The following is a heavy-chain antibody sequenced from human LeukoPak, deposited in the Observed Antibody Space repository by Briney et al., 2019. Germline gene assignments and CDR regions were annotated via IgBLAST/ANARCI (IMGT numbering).Heavy chain of an antibody. V-gene: IGHV1-18*01. CDR1: GYTFTSYG. J-gene: IGHJ4*02. CDR2: ISTYNGNT. Sequence: ASVKVSCKASGYTFTSYGISWVRQAPGQGLEWMGWISTYNGNTNYAQNLQGRVTMTRDTYTSTAYMGLRSLRSDDTAVYYCARESDDSSGYYFDYWGQGTLVTVSS. CDR3: ARESDDSSGYYFDY. D-gene: IGHD3-22*01.